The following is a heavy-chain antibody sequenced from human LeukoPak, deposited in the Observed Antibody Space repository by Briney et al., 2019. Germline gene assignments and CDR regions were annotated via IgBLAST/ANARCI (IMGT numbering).Heavy chain of an antibody. J-gene: IGHJ5*02. V-gene: IGHV3-21*01. CDR1: GFTVSCNY. Sequence: GGSLRLSCAASGFTVSCNYMSSVRQAPGKGLERVSSISSSSSYIYYADSVKGRVTISRDNAKNSLYLQMNSLRAEDTAVYYCAMTTVTTYNWFDPWGQGTLVTVSS. D-gene: IGHD4-4*01. CDR2: ISSSSSYI. CDR3: AMTTVTTYNWFDP.